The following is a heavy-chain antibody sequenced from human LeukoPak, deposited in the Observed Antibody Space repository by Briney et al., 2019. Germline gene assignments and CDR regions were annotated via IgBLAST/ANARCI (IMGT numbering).Heavy chain of an antibody. D-gene: IGHD6-13*01. CDR2: ITSSGDHI. CDR3: AREPTYSSSWYTSCDY. Sequence: GGSLRLSCAASGFTFSTYSMNWVRQAPGKGLEWLSSITSSGDHIYYADSVKGRFTISRDNAKNSLYLQMDSLRVEDTAVYYCAREPTYSSSWYTSCDYWGQGTLVTVSS. J-gene: IGHJ4*02. V-gene: IGHV3-21*01. CDR1: GFTFSTYS.